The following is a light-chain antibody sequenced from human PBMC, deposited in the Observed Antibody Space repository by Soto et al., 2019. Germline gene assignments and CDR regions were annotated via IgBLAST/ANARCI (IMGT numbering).Light chain of an antibody. CDR3: HQYAGSPLT. CDR1: QSVGGNY. V-gene: IGKV3-20*01. CDR2: DAS. J-gene: IGKJ4*01. Sequence: EIVLTQSPGTLSLSPGERATLSCRASQSVGGNYLAWYQQKPGQPPRLVIYDASSRATGVPDRFSGSGSGTDFTLTISRLEPEDFAVYCGHQYAGSPLTFGGGTKVEIK.